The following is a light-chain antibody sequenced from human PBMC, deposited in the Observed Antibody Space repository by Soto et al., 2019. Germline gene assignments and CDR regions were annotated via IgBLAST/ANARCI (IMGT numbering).Light chain of an antibody. CDR2: DVT. J-gene: IGLJ1*01. Sequence: QSVLTQPASVSGSPGQSITISCTGTSSDVGGYNYVSWYQHHPGKAPKLIIYDVTNRPSGVSNPFSGSKSGNTASLTISGLQPEDEADYYCSSYTSSSLYVFGTGTKVTVL. CDR1: SSDVGGYNY. V-gene: IGLV2-14*03. CDR3: SSYTSSSLYV.